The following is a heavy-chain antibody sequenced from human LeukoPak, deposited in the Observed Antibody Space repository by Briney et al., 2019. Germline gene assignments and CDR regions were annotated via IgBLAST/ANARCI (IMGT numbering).Heavy chain of an antibody. D-gene: IGHD3-10*01. J-gene: IGHJ5*02. CDR2: IKQDGSEK. CDR1: GFTFINYW. V-gene: IGHV3-7*01. Sequence: PGGSLRLSCAASGFTFINYWMSWVRQAPGKGLEWVANIKQDGSEKYYVDSVKDRFTISRDNAKNSLYLQMNSLRAEDAAVYYCAKTMVRGVTDVNPWGQGTLVTVSS. CDR3: AKTMVRGVTDVNP.